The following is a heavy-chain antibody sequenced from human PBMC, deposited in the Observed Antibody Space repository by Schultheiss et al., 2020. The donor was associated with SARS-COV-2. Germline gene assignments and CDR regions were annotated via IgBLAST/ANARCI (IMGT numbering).Heavy chain of an antibody. CDR3: ARPGAMDV. D-gene: IGHD3-10*01. CDR1: GGSISSSSYY. V-gene: IGHV4-39*07. Sequence: SETLSLTCTVSGGSISSSSYYWGWIRQPPGKGLEWIGEINHSGSTNYNPSLKSRVTISVDTSKNQFSLKLSSVTAADTAVYYCARPGAMDVWGQGTTVTVSS. CDR2: INHSGST. J-gene: IGHJ6*02.